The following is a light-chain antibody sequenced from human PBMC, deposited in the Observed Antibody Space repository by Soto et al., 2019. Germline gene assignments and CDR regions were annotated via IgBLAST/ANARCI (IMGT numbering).Light chain of an antibody. J-gene: IGKJ1*01. CDR2: GAS. V-gene: IGKV1-9*01. CDR1: QGISNY. Sequence: DIQLTQSPSFLSASVGDSVTITCRASQGISNYLAWYQQNPGKAPKLLIYGASALQSGVPSRFSGSGSGTEFTLTISSLQPEDFATYYCQRLNRFLTWTFGQGTKVEVK. CDR3: QRLNRFLTWT.